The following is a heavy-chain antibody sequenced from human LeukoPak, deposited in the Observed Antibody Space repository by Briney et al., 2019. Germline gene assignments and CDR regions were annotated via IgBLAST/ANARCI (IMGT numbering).Heavy chain of an antibody. CDR2: ISYDGSNK. CDR3: AKDRENIWFGELSGELDY. V-gene: IGHV3-30*18. D-gene: IGHD3-10*01. Sequence: GGSLRLSCAASGFTFSSYGMHWVRQAPGKGLEWVAVISYDGSNKYYADSVKGRFTISRDNSKNTLYLQMNSLRAEDTAVYYCAKDRENIWFGELSGELDYWGQGTLVTVSS. J-gene: IGHJ4*02. CDR1: GFTFSSYG.